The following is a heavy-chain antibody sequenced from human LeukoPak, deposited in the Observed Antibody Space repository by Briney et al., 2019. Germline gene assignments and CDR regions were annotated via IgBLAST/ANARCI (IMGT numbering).Heavy chain of an antibody. Sequence: SETLSLTCTVSGGSISSYYWSWTRQPPGKGLEWIGYIYYSGSTNYNPSLKSRVTISVDTSKNQFSLKLSSVTAADTAVYYCARDRYSSSWPNYYYYGMDVWGQGTTVTVSS. CDR2: IYYSGST. V-gene: IGHV4-59*01. J-gene: IGHJ6*02. CDR1: GGSISSYY. CDR3: ARDRYSSSWPNYYYYGMDV. D-gene: IGHD6-13*01.